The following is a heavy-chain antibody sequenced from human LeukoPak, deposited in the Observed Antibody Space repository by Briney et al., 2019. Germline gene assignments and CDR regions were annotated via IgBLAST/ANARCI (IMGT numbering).Heavy chain of an antibody. V-gene: IGHV3-7*01. D-gene: IGHD4-17*01. CDR1: GFTFSSYA. Sequence: GGSLRLSCAASGFTFSSYAMSWVRQAPGKGLEWVGNINQDGSEKNFVDSVKGRFTISSDNAKNSLYLQLNRLRVEDTATYFCARDTTHTHYGDAFDLWGQGTLVAVSS. J-gene: IGHJ3*01. CDR3: ARDTTHTHYGDAFDL. CDR2: INQDGSEK.